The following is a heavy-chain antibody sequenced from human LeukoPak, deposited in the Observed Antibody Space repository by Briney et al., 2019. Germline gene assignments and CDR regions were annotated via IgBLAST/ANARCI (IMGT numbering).Heavy chain of an antibody. D-gene: IGHD3-10*01. CDR2: RYYSSKWYN. J-gene: IGHJ4*02. Sequence: SHSLSLSFAISGYGGSINSAAWYWIRNCQSRGLEWLGRRYYSSKWYNDYALSLKSRITINPDTSKNQFSLQLSSVTPEDTAVYYCERLGGSGIFDDWGQGTLVTVSS. CDR1: GYGGSINSAA. CDR3: ERLGGSGIFDD. V-gene: IGHV6-1*01.